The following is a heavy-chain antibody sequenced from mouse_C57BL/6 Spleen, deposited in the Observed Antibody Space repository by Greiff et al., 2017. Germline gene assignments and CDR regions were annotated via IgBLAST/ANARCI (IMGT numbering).Heavy chain of an antibody. V-gene: IGHV1-59*01. CDR3: ANWDEAWFAY. CDR2: IDPSDSYT. D-gene: IGHD4-1*01. CDR1: GYTFTSYW. Sequence: VQLQQPGAELVRPGTSVKLSCKASGYTFTSYWMHWVKQRPGQGLEWIGVIDPSDSYTNYNQKFKGKATLTVDTSSSTAYMQLSSLTSEDSAVYYCANWDEAWFAYWGQGTLVTVSA. J-gene: IGHJ3*01.